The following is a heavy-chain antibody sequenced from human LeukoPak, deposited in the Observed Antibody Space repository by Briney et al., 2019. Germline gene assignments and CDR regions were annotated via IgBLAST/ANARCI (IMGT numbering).Heavy chain of an antibody. CDR1: GGTFSSYA. V-gene: IGHV1-69*13. J-gene: IGHJ4*02. CDR2: IIPIFGTA. Sequence: SVKVSCKASGGTFSSYAISWVRQAPGQGLEWMGGIIPIFGTANYAQKFQGRVTITADESTSTAYMELSSLRSEDTAVYYCARRRWDGDYYDILTGYYPPFDYWGQGTLVTVSS. CDR3: ARRRWDGDYYDILTGYYPPFDY. D-gene: IGHD3-9*01.